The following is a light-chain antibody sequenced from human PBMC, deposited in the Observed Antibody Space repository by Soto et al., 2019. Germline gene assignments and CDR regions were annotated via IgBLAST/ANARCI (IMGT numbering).Light chain of an antibody. Sequence: DIQMTQSPSSLSASVGDRVTITCRASQSISSYLHWYQQKPGKAPKLLIYSASSLQSGVPSRFSGSGSGTDFTLTISSLQPEDFATYYCQQSYSTPYTFGQGPSWRSN. J-gene: IGKJ2*01. CDR1: QSISSY. CDR2: SAS. V-gene: IGKV1-39*01. CDR3: QQSYSTPYT.